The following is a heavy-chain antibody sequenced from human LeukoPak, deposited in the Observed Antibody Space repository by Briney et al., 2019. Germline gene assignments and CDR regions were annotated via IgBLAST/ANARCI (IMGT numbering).Heavy chain of an antibody. D-gene: IGHD3-22*01. CDR3: TTESYYYDSSGYFFPPDY. J-gene: IGHJ4*02. Sequence: GGSLRLSCAASGFTFSNAWMSWVRQAPGKGLEWVGRIKSKTDGGTTDYAAPVKGRFTISRDDSKNTLYLQMNSLKTEDTAVYYCTTESYYYDSSGYFFPPDYWGQGTLVIVSS. V-gene: IGHV3-15*01. CDR2: IKSKTDGGTT. CDR1: GFTFSNAW.